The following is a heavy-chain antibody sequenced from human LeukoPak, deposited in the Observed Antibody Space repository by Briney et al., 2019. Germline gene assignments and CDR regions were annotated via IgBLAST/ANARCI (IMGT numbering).Heavy chain of an antibody. Sequence: PGRSLRLSCAASGFTFSSYAMHWVRQAPGKGLEWVAVISYDGSNKYYADSVKGRFTISRDNSKNTLYLRMNSLRAGDTAVYYCARGGHWAKDYYYGMDVWGQGTTVTVSS. V-gene: IGHV3-30-3*01. D-gene: IGHD3-16*01. J-gene: IGHJ6*02. CDR1: GFTFSSYA. CDR3: ARGGHWAKDYYYGMDV. CDR2: ISYDGSNK.